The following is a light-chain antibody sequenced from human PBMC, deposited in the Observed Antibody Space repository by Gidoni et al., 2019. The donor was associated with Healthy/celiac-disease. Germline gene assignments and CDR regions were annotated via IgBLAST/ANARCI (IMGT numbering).Light chain of an antibody. CDR1: QRISSF. Sequence: DIQMSHSPSSLPASVGDRVTITCRASQRISSFLNWYQQKPGKAPKLLIYAASSLQRGVPSRFSGSGSGTDFTLTISSLQPEDFATYYCQQSYSTPFTFXPXTKVXIK. CDR3: QQSYSTPFT. V-gene: IGKV1-39*01. J-gene: IGKJ3*01. CDR2: AAS.